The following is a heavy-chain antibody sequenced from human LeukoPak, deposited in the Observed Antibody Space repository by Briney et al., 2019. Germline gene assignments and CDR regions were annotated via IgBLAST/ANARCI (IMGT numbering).Heavy chain of an antibody. V-gene: IGHV3-48*03. J-gene: IGHJ4*02. D-gene: IGHD3-16*01. Sequence: GGSLRLSCAASGFTFSSYEMNWVRPAPGRGLEWVSYISSSGSTIYYADSVKGRFTISRDNAKNSLYLQMNSLRAEDTAVYYCARFKRLSDGGGFDYWGQGTLVTVSS. CDR2: ISSSGSTI. CDR3: ARFKRLSDGGGFDY. CDR1: GFTFSSYE.